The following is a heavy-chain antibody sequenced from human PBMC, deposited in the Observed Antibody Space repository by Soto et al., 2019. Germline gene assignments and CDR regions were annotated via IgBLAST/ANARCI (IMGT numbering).Heavy chain of an antibody. J-gene: IGHJ4*02. CDR3: ARRDTISSAHPFDL. D-gene: IGHD5-18*01. CDR2: ITSSGSNT. V-gene: IGHV3-11*01. CDR1: GFTFSGYN. Sequence: QVQLVESGGGLVKPGGSLRLSCAASGFTFSGYNMSWIRQAPGKGLEWVSYITSSGSNTFDAESVKGRFTISRDNTMNLLYLQMNSPSAEDTAVYYCARRDTISSAHPFDLWGQGALVTVSS.